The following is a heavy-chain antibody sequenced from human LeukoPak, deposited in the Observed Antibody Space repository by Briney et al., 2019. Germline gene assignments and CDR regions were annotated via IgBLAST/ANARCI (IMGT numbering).Heavy chain of an antibody. V-gene: IGHV3-48*04. CDR3: VRDFEVPAAAPDYYYFYYMDV. J-gene: IGHJ6*03. D-gene: IGHD2-2*01. Sequence: PGGSLRLSCAVSGFTFSVYGMNWVRQAPGKGLEWLSHISSGGTTIYYADSVKGRFTVSRDNVENSLFLQMNSLRVDDMAVYYCVRDFEVPAAAPDYYYFYYMDVWGTGTTVTVSS. CDR2: ISSGGTTI. CDR1: GFTFSVYG.